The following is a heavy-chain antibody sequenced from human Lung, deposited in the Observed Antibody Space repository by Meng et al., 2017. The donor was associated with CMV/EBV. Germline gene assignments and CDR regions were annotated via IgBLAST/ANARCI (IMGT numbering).Heavy chain of an antibody. CDR1: GGSFSGYY. CDR3: ARTTYDVWGGIYYYYYYGMDV. CDR2: INHSGST. Sequence: SXTXSLXCAVYGGSFSGYYWSWTRQPPGKGLEWIGEINHSGSTNYNPSLKSRVTISVDTSKNQFSLKLSSVTATDTAVYYCARTTYDVWGGIYYYYYYGMDVWGQGTTVTVSS. J-gene: IGHJ6*02. D-gene: IGHD3-3*01. V-gene: IGHV4-34*01.